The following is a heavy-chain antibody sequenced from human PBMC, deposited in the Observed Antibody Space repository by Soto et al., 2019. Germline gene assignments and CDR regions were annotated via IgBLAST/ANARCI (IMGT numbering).Heavy chain of an antibody. CDR2: IKQDGSEK. J-gene: IGHJ4*02. D-gene: IGHD2-2*01. CDR1: VFTFSSYW. V-gene: IGHV3-7*03. CDR3: ASSVPAATQSFDY. Sequence: GSLRLSCAASVFTFSSYWMSWVRQAPGKGLEWVANIKQDGSEKYYVDSVKGRFTISRDNAKNSLYLQMNSLRAEDTAVYYCASSVPAATQSFDYWGQGTLVTVSS.